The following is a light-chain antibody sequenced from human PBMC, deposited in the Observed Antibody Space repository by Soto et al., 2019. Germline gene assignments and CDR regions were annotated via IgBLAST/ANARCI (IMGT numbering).Light chain of an antibody. V-gene: IGLV6-57*04. CDR1: SGSTASNY. J-gene: IGLJ2*01. CDR2: EDD. Sequence: NFMLTQPHSVSESPGKTVTISCTRSSGSTASNYVQWYQQRPGSAPTTLIYEDDQRPSGVPDRFSGSIDRSSNSASLTISGLKTEDEADYYCQSYDSSNPVVFGGGTKATVL. CDR3: QSYDSSNPVV.